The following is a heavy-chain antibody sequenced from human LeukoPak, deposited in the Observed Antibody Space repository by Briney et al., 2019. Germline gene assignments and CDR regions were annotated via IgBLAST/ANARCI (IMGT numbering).Heavy chain of an antibody. CDR1: GGSISSSSYY. Sequence: SETLSLTCTVSGGSISSSSYYWGWIRQPPGKGLEWIASIYYSGSTYYNPSLKSRVTISVDTSKNQFSLKLSSVTAADTAVYYCASPYIGYWGQGTLVTVSS. V-gene: IGHV4-39*07. CDR3: ASPYIGY. J-gene: IGHJ4*02. CDR2: IYYSGST. D-gene: IGHD3-16*01.